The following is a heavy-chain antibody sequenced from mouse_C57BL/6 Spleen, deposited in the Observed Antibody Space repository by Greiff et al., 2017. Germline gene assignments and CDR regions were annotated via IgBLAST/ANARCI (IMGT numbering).Heavy chain of an antibody. D-gene: IGHD2-1*01. J-gene: IGHJ2*01. Sequence: EVKVVESGGGLVKPGGSLKLSCAASGFTFSSYAMSWVRQTPEKRLEWVATISDGGSYTYYPDNVKGRFTISRDNAKNNLYLQMSHLKSEDTAMYYCARGGGNYLYFDYWGQGTTLTVSS. CDR2: ISDGGSYT. V-gene: IGHV5-4*03. CDR1: GFTFSSYA. CDR3: ARGGGNYLYFDY.